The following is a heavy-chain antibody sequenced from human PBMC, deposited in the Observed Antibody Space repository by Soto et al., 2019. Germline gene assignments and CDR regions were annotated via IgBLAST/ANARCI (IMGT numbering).Heavy chain of an antibody. D-gene: IGHD2-2*01. CDR2: IYYSGST. J-gene: IGHJ4*02. V-gene: IGHV4-39*01. Sequence: SETLSLTCTVSGGSISSSSYYWGWIRQPPGKGLEWIGSIYYSGSTYYNPSLKSRVTISVDTSKNQFSLKLSSVTAADTAVYYCASGLYCSSTSCQLEGFDYWGQGTLVTVSS. CDR3: ASGLYCSSTSCQLEGFDY. CDR1: GGSISSSSYY.